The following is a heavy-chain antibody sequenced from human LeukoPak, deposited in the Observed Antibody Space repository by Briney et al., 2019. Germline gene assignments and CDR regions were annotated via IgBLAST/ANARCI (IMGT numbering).Heavy chain of an antibody. J-gene: IGHJ6*03. CDR1: GGSISSSSYY. CDR2: MYYTGST. D-gene: IGHD3-9*01. CDR3: ASPFRYFDWFPYSYMDV. V-gene: IGHV4-39*01. Sequence: SETLSLTCTVSGGSISSSSYYWGWIRQPPGKGLEWIASMYYTGSTHYNPSLQSRVTISVDASKNQFSLKLRSVTAADTAVYCCASPFRYFDWFPYSYMDVWGKGTTVIVSS.